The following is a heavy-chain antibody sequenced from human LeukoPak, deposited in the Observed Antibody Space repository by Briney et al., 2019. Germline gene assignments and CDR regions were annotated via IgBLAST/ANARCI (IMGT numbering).Heavy chain of an antibody. D-gene: IGHD3-3*01. Sequence: ASVKVSCKASGYTFTSYDINWVRQATGQGLEWMGWMNPNSGNTGYAQKFQGRVTMTRNTSISTAYMELSSLRPEDTAVYYCARGLTIFGVVIIGAFDIWGQGTMVTVSS. J-gene: IGHJ3*02. V-gene: IGHV1-8*01. CDR2: MNPNSGNT. CDR1: GYTFTSYD. CDR3: ARGLTIFGVVIIGAFDI.